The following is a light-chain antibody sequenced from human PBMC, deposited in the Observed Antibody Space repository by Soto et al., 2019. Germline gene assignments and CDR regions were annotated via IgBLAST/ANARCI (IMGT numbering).Light chain of an antibody. V-gene: IGLV1-44*01. CDR3: VAWDGSLNGYVV. CDR2: SNN. CDR1: SSNIGSNT. J-gene: IGLJ2*01. Sequence: QSVLTQPPSASGTPGQRVTISCSGSSSNIGSNTVNWYQQLPGTAPKLVIYSNNQRPSGVPDRFSGSKSGTSASLAISGLQSEDEADYYCVAWDGSLNGYVVFGGGTRSPS.